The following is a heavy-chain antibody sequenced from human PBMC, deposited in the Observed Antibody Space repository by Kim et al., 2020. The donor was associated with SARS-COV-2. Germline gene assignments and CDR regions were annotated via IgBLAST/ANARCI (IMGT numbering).Heavy chain of an antibody. V-gene: IGHV3-23*01. D-gene: IGHD3-3*01. CDR3: AKGGLRFLEWLLVAGLWIDY. Sequence: RLTISRDNSKNTLYLQMNSLSAEDTAVYYCAKGGLRFLEWLLVAGLWIDYWGQGTLVTVSS. J-gene: IGHJ4*02.